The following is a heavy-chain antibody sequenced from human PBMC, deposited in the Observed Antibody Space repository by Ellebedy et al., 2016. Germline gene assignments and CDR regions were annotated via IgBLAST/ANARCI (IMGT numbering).Heavy chain of an antibody. CDR1: GFIFSDYA. D-gene: IGHD2-2*01. CDR2: ISTRGDNT. J-gene: IGHJ3*02. V-gene: IGHV3-23*01. CDR3: AKDGGLGRYCVSASCYTNAFDI. Sequence: GESLKISCEASGFIFSDYAMSWVRQAPGKGLEWVSTISTRGDNTYYADSVKGRFTISRDNSRNTLSLQMNSLRAEDTAMYYCAKDGGLGRYCVSASCYTNAFDIWGQGTMVTVSS.